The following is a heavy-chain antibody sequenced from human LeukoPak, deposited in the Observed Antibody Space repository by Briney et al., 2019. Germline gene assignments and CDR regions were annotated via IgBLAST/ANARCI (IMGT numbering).Heavy chain of an antibody. V-gene: IGHV3-48*01. Sequence: GGSLRLSCAASGFTFSSYSMNWVRQAPGKGLEWVSYISSSSSTIYYADSVKGRFTISRDNAKNSLYLQMNSLRAEDTAVYYCARDPGYCYGYCLDYWGQGTLVTVSS. D-gene: IGHD5-18*01. CDR1: GFTFSSYS. CDR2: ISSSSSTI. CDR3: ARDPGYCYGYCLDY. J-gene: IGHJ4*02.